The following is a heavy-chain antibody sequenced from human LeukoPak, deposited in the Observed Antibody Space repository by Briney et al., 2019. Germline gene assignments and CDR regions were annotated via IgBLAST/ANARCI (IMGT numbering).Heavy chain of an antibody. J-gene: IGHJ6*03. CDR3: AKNGDRGAYCTGGTCYPYFYYYMDV. CDR1: GFTFSSYE. Sequence: GGSLRLSCAASGFTFSSYEMNWVRQAPGKGLEWVSYISSTGGTTYYADSAKGRFTISRDNSKNTLYLQMNSLRAEDTAIYYCAKNGDRGAYCTGGTCYPYFYYYMDVWGKGTTVTI. D-gene: IGHD2-15*01. CDR2: ISSTGGTT. V-gene: IGHV3-23*01.